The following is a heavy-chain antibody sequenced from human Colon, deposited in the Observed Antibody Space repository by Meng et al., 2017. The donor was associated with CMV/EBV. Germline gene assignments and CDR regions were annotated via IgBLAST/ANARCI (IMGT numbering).Heavy chain of an antibody. CDR2: IYSGGST. CDR1: GGSISGYY. Sequence: ETLSLTCTVSGGSISGYYWSWIRQPPGKGLEWVSVIYSGGSTYYADSVKGRFTISRDNSKNTLYLQMNSLRAEDTAVYYCARRPGRGGDYYYYGMDVWGQGTTVTVSS. J-gene: IGHJ6*02. D-gene: IGHD3-10*01. CDR3: ARRPGRGGDYYYYGMDV. V-gene: IGHV3-53*01.